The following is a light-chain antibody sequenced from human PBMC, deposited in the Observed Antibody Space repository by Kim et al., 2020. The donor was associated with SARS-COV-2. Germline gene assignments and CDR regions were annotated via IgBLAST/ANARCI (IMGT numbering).Light chain of an antibody. V-gene: IGKV3-15*01. CDR3: QQYHDWRIT. Sequence: VSPRGKGTHSCRASPGGCHRLGWYQQKPGQPPRLLIYGASTRATGVPARFTGSGSGTDFTLTISSLQSEDCAVYYCQQYHDWRITFGQGTRLEIK. CDR1: PGGCHR. CDR2: GAS. J-gene: IGKJ5*01.